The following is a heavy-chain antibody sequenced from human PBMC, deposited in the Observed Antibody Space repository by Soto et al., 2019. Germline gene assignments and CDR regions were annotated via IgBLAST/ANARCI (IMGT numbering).Heavy chain of an antibody. D-gene: IGHD4-17*01. J-gene: IGHJ3*02. CDR1: GFTFDDYA. CDR2: ISWNSGSI. V-gene: IGHV3-9*01. CDR3: AKDTVNDYGDYVGAFDI. Sequence: EVQLVESGGGLVQPGRSLRLSCAASGFTFDDYAMHWVRQAPGKGLEWVSGISWNSGSIGYADSVKGRFTISRDNAKNSLYLQMNSLRAEDTALYYCAKDTVNDYGDYVGAFDIWGQGTMVTVSS.